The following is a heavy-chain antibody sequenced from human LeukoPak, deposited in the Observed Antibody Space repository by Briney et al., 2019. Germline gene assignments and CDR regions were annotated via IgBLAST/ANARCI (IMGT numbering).Heavy chain of an antibody. CDR3: ARTDYGDYDYY. Sequence: SVKVSCKASGGTFSSYAISWVRQAPGQGLDWMGRIIPIFGTANYAQKFQGRVTITADKSTSIAYMELSSLRSEDTAVYYCARTDYGDYDYYWGQGTLVTVSS. CDR2: IIPIFGTA. V-gene: IGHV1-69*06. CDR1: GGTFSSYA. D-gene: IGHD4-17*01. J-gene: IGHJ4*02.